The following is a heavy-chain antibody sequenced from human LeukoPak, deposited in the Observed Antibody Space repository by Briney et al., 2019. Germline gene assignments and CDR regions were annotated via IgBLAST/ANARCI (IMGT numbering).Heavy chain of an antibody. J-gene: IGHJ4*02. D-gene: IGHD6-13*01. CDR3: ARSQYSSIPADY. Sequence: GASVKVSCKASGYTFTSYYMHWVRQAPGQGLEWMGWISAYNGNTNYAQKLQGRVTMTTDTSTSTAYMELRSLRSDDTAVYYCARSQYSSIPADYWGQGTLVTVSS. CDR2: ISAYNGNT. V-gene: IGHV1-18*04. CDR1: GYTFTSYY.